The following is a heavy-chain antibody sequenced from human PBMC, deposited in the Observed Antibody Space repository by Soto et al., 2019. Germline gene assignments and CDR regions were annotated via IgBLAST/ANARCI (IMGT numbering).Heavy chain of an antibody. CDR3: ARSVAGDGWFDP. CDR2: IWYDGSNK. J-gene: IGHJ5*02. V-gene: IGHV3-33*01. Sequence: QVQLVESGGGVVQPGRSLRLSCAASGFTFSSYGMHWVRQAPGKGLEWVAVIWYDGSNKYYADSVKGRFTISRDNSKNTLYLQMNSLRAEDTAVYYCARSVAGDGWFDPWGQGTLVTVSS. D-gene: IGHD2-21*01. CDR1: GFTFSSYG.